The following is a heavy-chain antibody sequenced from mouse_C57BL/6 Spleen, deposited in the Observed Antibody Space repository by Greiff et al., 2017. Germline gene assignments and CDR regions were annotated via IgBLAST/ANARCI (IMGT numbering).Heavy chain of an antibody. V-gene: IGHV5-4*01. Sequence: EVKLQESGGGLVKPGGSLKLSCAASGFTFSSYAMSWVRQTPEKRLEWVATISDGGSYTYYPDNVKGRFTISRDNAKNNLYLQMSHLKSEDTAMYYCARDGDGSSFWYFDVWGTGTTVTVSS. CDR1: GFTFSSYA. J-gene: IGHJ1*03. D-gene: IGHD1-1*01. CDR2: ISDGGSYT. CDR3: ARDGDGSSFWYFDV.